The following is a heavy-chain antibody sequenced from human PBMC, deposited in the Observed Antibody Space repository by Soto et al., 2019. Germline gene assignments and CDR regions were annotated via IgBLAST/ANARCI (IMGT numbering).Heavy chain of an antibody. CDR2: IIPIFGTA. J-gene: IGHJ3*02. D-gene: IGHD2-15*01. CDR3: ARAHWEVVVAANRDAFDI. CDR1: GGTFSSYA. Sequence: QVQLVQSGAEVKKPGSSVKVSCKASGGTFSSYAISWVRQAPGQGLEWMGGIIPIFGTANYAQKFQGRVTITADESTSRAYMELSSLRSEDTAVYYCARAHWEVVVAANRDAFDIWGQGTMVTVSS. V-gene: IGHV1-69*01.